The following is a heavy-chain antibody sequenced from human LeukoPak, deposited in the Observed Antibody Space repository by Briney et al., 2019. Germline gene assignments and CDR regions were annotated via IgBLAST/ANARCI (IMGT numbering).Heavy chain of an antibody. CDR1: GGSISSSSYY. CDR3: ARGGTIVPDSTFDY. Sequence: SETLSLTCTVSGGSISSSSYYWGWIRQPPGKGLEWIGSIYYSGSTNYNPSLKSRVTISVDTSKNQFSLKLSSVTAADTAVYYRARGGTIVPDSTFDYWGQGTLVTVSS. CDR2: IYYSGST. J-gene: IGHJ4*02. V-gene: IGHV4-39*07. D-gene: IGHD3-10*01.